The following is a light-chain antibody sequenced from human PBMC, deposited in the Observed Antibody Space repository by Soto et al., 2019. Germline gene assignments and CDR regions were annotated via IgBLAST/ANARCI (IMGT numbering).Light chain of an antibody. CDR3: ASYTRTTTLV. J-gene: IGLJ2*01. Sequence: QSVLTQPASVSGSPGQSITISCTGTIRDIGGYNFISWYQHHPGKAPKLVIYDVNNRPSGISYRFSGSKSGNTASLTISGLQAEDEADYYCASYTRTTTLVFGGGTKLTVL. V-gene: IGLV2-14*01. CDR2: DVN. CDR1: IRDIGGYNF.